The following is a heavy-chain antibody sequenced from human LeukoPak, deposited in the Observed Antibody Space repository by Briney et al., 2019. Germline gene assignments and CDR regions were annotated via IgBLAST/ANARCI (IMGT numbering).Heavy chain of an antibody. V-gene: IGHV3-15*01. CDR2: IKSKTDGGTT. Sequence: GGSLRLSCAVSGFTFSNAWMSWVRQPPGKGLEWVGRIKSKTDGGTTDYAAPVKGRFTISRDDSENTLYLQMNSLKTEDTAVYYCTTDPVVVPAAMSRSFDYWGQGTLVTVSS. J-gene: IGHJ4*02. CDR1: GFTFSNAW. CDR3: TTDPVVVPAAMSRSFDY. D-gene: IGHD2-2*01.